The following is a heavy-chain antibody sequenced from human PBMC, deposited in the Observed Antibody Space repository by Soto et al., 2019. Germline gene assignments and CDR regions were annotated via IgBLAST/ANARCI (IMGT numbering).Heavy chain of an antibody. CDR3: VRGYSDYFYNFDH. Sequence: PGGSLRLSCAASGFSFSDHDMHWVRQTTGDSLEWVSAIGTAGDKYYAESMKGRFTISRENAKNSLYLQMDSLRAGDTAVYYCVRGYSDYFYNFDHWGLGTLVTVSS. J-gene: IGHJ4*02. D-gene: IGHD5-12*01. CDR1: GFSFSDHD. CDR2: IGTAGDK. V-gene: IGHV3-13*04.